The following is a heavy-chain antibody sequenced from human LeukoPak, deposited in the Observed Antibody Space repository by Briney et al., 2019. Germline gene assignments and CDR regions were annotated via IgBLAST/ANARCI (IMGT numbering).Heavy chain of an antibody. CDR3: AKGTYDSRGHFDY. D-gene: IGHD3-22*01. V-gene: IGHV3-23*01. CDR1: GFXFSSYA. Sequence: PGGSLRLSCAASGFXFSSYAMTWVRQAPGKGLEWVSGISGSGTNTYYADSVKGRFTISRDNSKNTLYLQMNSLRAEDTAAYYCAKGTYDSRGHFDYWGQGTLVSVSS. CDR2: ISGSGTNT. J-gene: IGHJ4*02.